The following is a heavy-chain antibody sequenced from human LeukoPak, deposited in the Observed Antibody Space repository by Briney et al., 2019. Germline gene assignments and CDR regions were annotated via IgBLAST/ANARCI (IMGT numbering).Heavy chain of an antibody. D-gene: IGHD3-22*01. Sequence: PSETLSLTCTVSGGSISSYYWSWIRQPPGKGLEWIGYIYYSGSTNYNPSLKSRVTISVDTSKNQFSLKLSSVTAADTAVYYCARDPLLYYYDSSGYISHAFDIWGQGTMVTVSS. CDR3: ARDPLLYYYDSSGYISHAFDI. J-gene: IGHJ3*02. CDR2: IYYSGST. CDR1: GGSISSYY. V-gene: IGHV4-59*01.